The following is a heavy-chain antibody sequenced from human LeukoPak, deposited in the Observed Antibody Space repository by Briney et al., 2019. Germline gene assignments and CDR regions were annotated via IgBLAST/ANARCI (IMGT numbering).Heavy chain of an antibody. CDR3: AKDGSPGYSYGGYYYYYGMDV. D-gene: IGHD5-18*01. J-gene: IGHJ6*02. CDR2: ISWDGGST. Sequence: GGSLRLSCAASGFTFDDYAMHWVRQAPGKGLEWVSLISWDGGSTYYADSVKGRFTISRDNSKNSLYLQMNSLRAEDTALYYCAKDGSPGYSYGGYYYYYGMDVWGQGTTVTVSS. CDR1: GFTFDDYA. V-gene: IGHV3-43D*03.